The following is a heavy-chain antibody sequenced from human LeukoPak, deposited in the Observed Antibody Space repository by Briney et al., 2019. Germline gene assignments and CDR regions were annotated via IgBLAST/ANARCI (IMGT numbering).Heavy chain of an antibody. CDR3: AKDMDVGGYGSGSYFDY. CDR2: INHSGST. Sequence: SETLSLTCAVSGVSFSGYYWSWIRQPPGKGLEWIGGINHSGSTNYNPSLKSRVTISVDTSKNQFSLKLSSVTAADTAVYYCAKDMDVGGYGSGSYFDYWGQGTLVTVSS. J-gene: IGHJ4*02. CDR1: GVSFSGYY. V-gene: IGHV4-34*01. D-gene: IGHD3-10*01.